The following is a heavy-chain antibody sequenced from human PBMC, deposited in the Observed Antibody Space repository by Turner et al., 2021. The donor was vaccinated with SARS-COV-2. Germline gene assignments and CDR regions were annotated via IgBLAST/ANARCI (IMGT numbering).Heavy chain of an antibody. V-gene: IGHV3-30*18. CDR2: ISYDGSNK. J-gene: IGHJ4*02. CDR1: GFTFSSYV. Sequence: QVQLVESGGGVVQPGRSLRLSCAASGFTFSSYVMHWVRQAPGKGLEWVAVISYDGSNKYYADSGKGRFTISRDNSKNTLYLQMNSLRAEDTAVYYCAKAHGSGSYYNPFDYWGQGTLVTVSS. D-gene: IGHD3-10*01. CDR3: AKAHGSGSYYNPFDY.